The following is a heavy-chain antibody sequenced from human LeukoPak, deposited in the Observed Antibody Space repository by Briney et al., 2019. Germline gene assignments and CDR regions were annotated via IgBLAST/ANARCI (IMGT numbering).Heavy chain of an antibody. CDR1: GYTFTGYY. CDR2: INPNSGGT. Sequence: ASVKVSCKASGYTFTGYYMHWVRQAPGQGLEWMGWINPNSGGTNYAQKFKGRVTMTRGTSISTAYMELSRLRSDDTAVYYCARVPKATPGHFDYWGQGTLVTVSS. V-gene: IGHV1-2*02. J-gene: IGHJ4*02. CDR3: ARVPKATPGHFDY.